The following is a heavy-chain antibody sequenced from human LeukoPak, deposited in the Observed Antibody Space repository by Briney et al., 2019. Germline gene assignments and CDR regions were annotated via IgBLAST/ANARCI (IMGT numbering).Heavy chain of an antibody. J-gene: IGHJ6*02. V-gene: IGHV4-61*01. Sequence: SETLSLTCTVSGGSVSSGSYYWSWIRQPPGKGLEWIGYIYYSGSTNYNPSLKSRVTISVDTSKNQFSLKLNSVTAADTAVYYCARMTITMVRGAPYYYGMDVWGQGTTVTVSS. CDR2: IYYSGST. CDR3: ARMTITMVRGAPYYYGMDV. D-gene: IGHD3-10*01. CDR1: GGSVSSGSYY.